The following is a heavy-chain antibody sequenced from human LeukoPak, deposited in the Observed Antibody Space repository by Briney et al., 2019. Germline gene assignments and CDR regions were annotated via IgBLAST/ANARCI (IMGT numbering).Heavy chain of an antibody. Sequence: SVKVSCKASGGTFSSYAISWVRQAPGQGLEWMGRIIPILGIANYAQKFQGRVTITADKSTSTAYMELSSLRSEDTAVYYCAREETMVTPLLDPWGQGTLVTVSS. CDR3: AREETMVTPLLDP. CDR2: IIPILGIA. J-gene: IGHJ5*02. CDR1: GGTFSSYA. D-gene: IGHD4/OR15-4a*01. V-gene: IGHV1-69*04.